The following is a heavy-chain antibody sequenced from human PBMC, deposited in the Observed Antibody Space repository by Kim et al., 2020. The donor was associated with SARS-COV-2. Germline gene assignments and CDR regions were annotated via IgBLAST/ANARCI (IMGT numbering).Heavy chain of an antibody. CDR2: VYYIGDT. Sequence: LSLTCTVSGASINTYYWSLIRQPPGNGLDWIGYVYYIGDTYFNPSPKSPATISIDTAKSQFSLTLTSLTPADTTVYSFVRAANMVTAITFDFLG. J-gene: IGHJ4*01. V-gene: IGHV4-59*01. D-gene: IGHD1-20*01. CDR3: VRAANMVTAITFDF. CDR1: GASINTYY.